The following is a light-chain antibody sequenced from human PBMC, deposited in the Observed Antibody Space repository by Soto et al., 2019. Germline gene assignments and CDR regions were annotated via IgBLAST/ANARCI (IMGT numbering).Light chain of an antibody. CDR3: QQYHGTPWA. CDR2: WAS. J-gene: IGKJ1*01. V-gene: IGKV4-1*01. Sequence: DIVMTQSPDSLAVSLGERATINCKSSQSVLYSSDNKQPLAWYQQKPGQPPKLLIYWASTRESGVPDRFSGGGSWTDFTLTISSLQAEDVAVYYCQQYHGTPWAFGQGTKVEIK. CDR1: QSVLYSSDNKQP.